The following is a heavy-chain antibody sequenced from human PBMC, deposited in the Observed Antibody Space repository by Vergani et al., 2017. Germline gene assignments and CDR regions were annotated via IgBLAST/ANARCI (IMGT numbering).Heavy chain of an antibody. J-gene: IGHJ6*02. CDR3: ASTPVTKATVTQARPRQHQRYGMDV. CDR1: GYTFSSYG. Sequence: HVEMVQSGAEAKKPGASVKVSCKASGYTFSSYGVTWVRQAPGQGLEWMGWISAYNGNTIYAQKFQGRVMITADKSTSTAYMELSSLRSEDTAVYYCASTPVTKATVTQARPRQHQRYGMDVWGQGTTVTVSS. CDR2: ISAYNGNT. V-gene: IGHV1-18*01. D-gene: IGHD4-17*01.